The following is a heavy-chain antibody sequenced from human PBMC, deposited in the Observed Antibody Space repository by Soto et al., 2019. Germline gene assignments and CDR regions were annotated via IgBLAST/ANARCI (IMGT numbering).Heavy chain of an antibody. J-gene: IGHJ4*02. CDR3: ARVAKRFGEFDY. V-gene: IGHV3-48*03. Sequence: GGSLRLSCAASGFTFSSYEMNWVRQAPGKGLEWVSYISSSGSTIYYADSVKGRFTISRDNAKNSLYLQMNSLRAEDTAVYYCARVAKRFGEFDYWGQGTLVTVSS. CDR2: ISSSGSTI. CDR1: GFTFSSYE. D-gene: IGHD3-10*01.